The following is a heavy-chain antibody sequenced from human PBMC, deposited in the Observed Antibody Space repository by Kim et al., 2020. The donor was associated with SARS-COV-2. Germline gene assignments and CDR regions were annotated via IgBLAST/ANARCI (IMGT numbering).Heavy chain of an antibody. Sequence: GGSLRLSCAASGFTFSSYWMSWVRQAPGKGLEWVANIRHDANEIYYVDSVKDRFTISRDNAKNSVYLQMNSLRSDDTAVYFCTRISPTAVPRGPLGYWGQGNLVTVSS. CDR3: TRISPTAVPRGPLGY. J-gene: IGHJ4*02. V-gene: IGHV3-7*01. CDR2: IRHDANEI. D-gene: IGHD4-17*01. CDR1: GFTFSSYW.